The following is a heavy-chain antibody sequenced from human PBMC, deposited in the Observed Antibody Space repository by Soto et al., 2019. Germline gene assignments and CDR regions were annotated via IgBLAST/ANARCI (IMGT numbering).Heavy chain of an antibody. D-gene: IGHD2-15*01. CDR1: GGSISSYY. V-gene: IGHV4-59*08. J-gene: IGHJ3*02. CDR3: ARHTDLGYCSGGSCSDAFDI. Sequence: PSETLSLTCTVSGGSISSYYWSWIRQPPGKGLEWIGYIYYSGSTNYNPSLKSRVTISVDTSKNQFSLKLSSVTAADTAVYYCARHTDLGYCSGGSCSDAFDIWGQGTMVTVSS. CDR2: IYYSGST.